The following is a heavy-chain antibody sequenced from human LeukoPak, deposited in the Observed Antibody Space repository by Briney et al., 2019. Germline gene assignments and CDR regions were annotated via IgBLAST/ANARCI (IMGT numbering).Heavy chain of an antibody. CDR3: ARDRSGPLDY. CDR2: IYYSGST. Sequence: KSSETLSLTCTVSGGSISSYYWSWIRQPPGKGLEWIGYIYYSGSTNYNPSLKSRVTISVDTSKNQFSLKLSSVTAADTAVYYCARDRSGPLDYWGQGTLVTVSS. J-gene: IGHJ4*02. D-gene: IGHD6-19*01. CDR1: GGSISSYY. V-gene: IGHV4-59*01.